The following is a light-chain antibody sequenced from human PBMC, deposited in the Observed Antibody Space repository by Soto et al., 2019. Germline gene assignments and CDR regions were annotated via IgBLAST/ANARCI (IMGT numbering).Light chain of an antibody. J-gene: IGLJ3*02. CDR3: CSYAGSRTWV. Sequence: QSALTQPASVSGSPGQSITISCSGSSSDIGSYKFVSWYQQHPGKAPKVVIYEAYQGPSGISNRFSGSKSGNTASLTISGLQAEDEADYYCCSYAGSRTWVFGGGTKLTVL. CDR2: EAY. CDR1: SSDIGSYKF. V-gene: IGLV2-23*01.